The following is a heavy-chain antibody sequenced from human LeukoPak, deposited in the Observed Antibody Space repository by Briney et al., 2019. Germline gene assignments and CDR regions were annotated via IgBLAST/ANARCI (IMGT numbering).Heavy chain of an antibody. J-gene: IGHJ6*02. V-gene: IGHV4-39*07. D-gene: IGHD6-13*01. CDR2: IYYSGST. CDR1: GGSISSSSYY. Sequence: SETLSLTCTVSGGSISSSSYYWGWIRQPPGKGLEWIGSIYYSGSTYYNPSLKSRVTISVDTSKNQFSLKLSSVTAADTAVYYCARANSSSWFDYYYYYYGMDVWGQGTTVTVSS. CDR3: ARANSSSWFDYYYYYYGMDV.